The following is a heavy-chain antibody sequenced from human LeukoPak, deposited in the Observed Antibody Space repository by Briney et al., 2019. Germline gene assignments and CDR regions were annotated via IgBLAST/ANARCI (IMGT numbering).Heavy chain of an antibody. V-gene: IGHV3-21*01. J-gene: IGHJ4*02. Sequence: PGGSLRLSCAASGFTFSSYSMNWVRQAPGKGLEWVSSISSSSYIYYADSVKGRFTISRDNAKNSLYLQMNSLRAEDTAVYYCARADYYDSSGYEDWGQGTLVTVSS. CDR1: GFTFSSYS. CDR2: ISSSSYI. D-gene: IGHD3-22*01. CDR3: ARADYYDSSGYED.